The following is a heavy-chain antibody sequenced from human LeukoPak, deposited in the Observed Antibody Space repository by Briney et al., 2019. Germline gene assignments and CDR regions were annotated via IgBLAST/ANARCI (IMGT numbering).Heavy chain of an antibody. CDR2: ISSSSSTI. V-gene: IGHV3-48*04. D-gene: IGHD3-22*01. CDR3: VRDRDYYAIDS. J-gene: IGHJ4*02. CDR1: GFTFSSYS. Sequence: PGGSLRLSCAASGFTFSSYSMNWVRQAPGKGLEWVSYISSSSSTIYYADSVKGRFTISRDNAKNSLYLQMNSLRAEDTAVYYCVRDRDYYAIDSWGQGTLVTVSS.